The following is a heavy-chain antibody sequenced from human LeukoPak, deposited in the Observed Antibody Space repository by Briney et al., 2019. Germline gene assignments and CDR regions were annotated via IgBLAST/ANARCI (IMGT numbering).Heavy chain of an antibody. CDR2: IIPVLGAA. J-gene: IGHJ4*02. V-gene: IGHV1-69*01. CDR3: ASSVGATSWAD. D-gene: IGHD1-26*01. Sequence: GSSVKVSCKASGGTFSNNALSWVRQAPGQGLEWMGGIIPVLGAANYAQKFQGRVMITADESTSTAYMELSGLRSEDTAMYYCASSVGATSWADWGQGTLVTVSS. CDR1: GGTFSNNA.